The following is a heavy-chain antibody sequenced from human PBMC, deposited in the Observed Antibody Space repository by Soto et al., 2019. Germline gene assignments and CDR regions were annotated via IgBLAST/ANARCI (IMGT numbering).Heavy chain of an antibody. Sequence: SETLSLTCTVSGGSIASSYWSWIRRPPGKGLEWIAYIYDTGISGYTPSTSYNPSLKSRVTMSVDTSKSQFSLKLTSVTAADTAVYYCARGEAAFFSYGLDVWGQGVTVTVSS. J-gene: IGHJ6*02. CDR3: ARGEAAFFSYGLDV. CDR1: GGSIASSY. CDR2: IYDTGISGYTPST. V-gene: IGHV4-59*01.